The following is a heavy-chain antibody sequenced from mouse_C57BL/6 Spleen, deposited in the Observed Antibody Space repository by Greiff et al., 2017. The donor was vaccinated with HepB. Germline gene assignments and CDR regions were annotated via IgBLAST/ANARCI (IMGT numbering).Heavy chain of an antibody. Sequence: VKLQQPGAELVRPRSSVKLSCKASGYTFTSYWMDWVKQRPGQGLEWIGNIYPSDSETHYNQKFKDKATLTVDKSSSTAYMQLSSLTSEDSAVYYCARSGYYFAYWGQGTLVTVSA. CDR1: GYTFTSYW. CDR3: ARSGYYFAY. V-gene: IGHV1-61*01. CDR2: IYPSDSET. D-gene: IGHD2-3*01. J-gene: IGHJ3*01.